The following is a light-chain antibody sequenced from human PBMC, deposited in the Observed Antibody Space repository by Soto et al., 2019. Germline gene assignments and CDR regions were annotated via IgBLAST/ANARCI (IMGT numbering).Light chain of an antibody. J-gene: IGKJ1*01. CDR1: QSVLYSPNNKNY. V-gene: IGKV4-1*01. Sequence: DILMTQSPDSLAVSLGERATINCKSSQSVLYSPNNKNYLAWYQQKPGQPPKLLVYWASTWESGVPDRFSGSGSGTDFTLTISSLQAEDLAVYYCQQYVSPPQNFGQGTKVEIK. CDR3: QQYVSPPQN. CDR2: WAS.